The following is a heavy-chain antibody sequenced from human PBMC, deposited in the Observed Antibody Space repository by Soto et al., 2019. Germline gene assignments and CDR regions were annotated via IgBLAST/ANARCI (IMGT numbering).Heavy chain of an antibody. V-gene: IGHV2-5*02. D-gene: IGHD6-13*01. CDR1: GFSLSTSGVG. Sequence: QITLKESGPTLVKPTQTLTLPCTFSGFSLSTSGVGVCWIRQPTGKALEWLALIYWDDAKRDSPSLKSRLTSTKDSSKTQLVSTMNNMTQVYTATDDCAHRPDDVSAAGAFEYWGQGTLVTVSS. CDR3: AHRPDDVSAAGAFEY. CDR2: IYWDDAK. J-gene: IGHJ4*02.